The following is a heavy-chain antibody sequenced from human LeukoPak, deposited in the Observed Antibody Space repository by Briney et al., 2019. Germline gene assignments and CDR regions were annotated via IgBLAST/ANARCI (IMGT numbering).Heavy chain of an antibody. CDR2: IAYEGSNK. D-gene: IGHD4-11*01. Sequence: GRSLGLSCAASGFTFSSYAMHWVRRAPGKGLEGVAVIAYEGSNKYYADSVKGRFTISRGNSKNTLYLQMNSLRAEDTAVYYCARTYSNYDAFDIWGQGTMVTVSS. CDR1: GFTFSSYA. J-gene: IGHJ3*02. V-gene: IGHV3-30-3*01. CDR3: ARTYSNYDAFDI.